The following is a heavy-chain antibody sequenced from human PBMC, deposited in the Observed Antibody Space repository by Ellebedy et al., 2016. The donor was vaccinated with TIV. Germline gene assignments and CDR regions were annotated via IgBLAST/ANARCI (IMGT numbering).Heavy chain of an antibody. J-gene: IGHJ3*02. CDR1: GFTFSSYA. CDR3: AKISPTHRGAFDI. V-gene: IGHV3-23*01. Sequence: GGSLRLSXEASGFTFSSYAMNWLRQAPGKGLEWVSVFGGRSTTTYYADSVKGRFTISRDNSKNTLFLQMNSLRGDNTARYYCAKISPTHRGAFDIWGQGTMVTVSS. D-gene: IGHD3-3*02. CDR2: FGGRSTTT.